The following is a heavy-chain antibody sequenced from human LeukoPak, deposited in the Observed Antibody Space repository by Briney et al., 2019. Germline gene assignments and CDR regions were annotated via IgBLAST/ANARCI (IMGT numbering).Heavy chain of an antibody. CDR2: IYYSGRT. Sequence: PSETLSLTCTVSGGSISSYYWSWIRQPPGKGLEWIGYIYYSGRTYYNPSLNSRVTISIDTSKNQFSLKVTSVTAADTAVYYCARPRDGYNSHAFDIWGQGTMVTVST. J-gene: IGHJ3*02. CDR1: GGSISSYY. D-gene: IGHD5-24*01. V-gene: IGHV4-59*12. CDR3: ARPRDGYNSHAFDI.